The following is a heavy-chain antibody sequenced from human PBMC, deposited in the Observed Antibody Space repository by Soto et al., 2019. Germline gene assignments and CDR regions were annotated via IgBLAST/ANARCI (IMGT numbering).Heavy chain of an antibody. J-gene: IGHJ4*02. CDR2: ISKSGSRT. D-gene: IGHD6-19*01. CDR1: GFTFSNYA. Sequence: GGSLRLSCAAAGFTFSNYAMSWVRQAPGKGPEWVSTISKSGSRTYDVDSVKGRFTISRDNSKNTLFLQMNSLRVEDTGIYYCAKGGRQWLVTSDFNYWGQGALVTVSS. V-gene: IGHV3-23*05. CDR3: AKGGRQWLVTSDFNY.